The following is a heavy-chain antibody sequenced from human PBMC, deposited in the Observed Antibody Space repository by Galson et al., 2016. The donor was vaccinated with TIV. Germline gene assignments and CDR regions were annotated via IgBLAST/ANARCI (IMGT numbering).Heavy chain of an antibody. J-gene: IGHJ5*02. V-gene: IGHV5-10-1*01. CDR1: GYSFTSYY. Sequence: QSGAEVKKPGESLRISCQGSGYSFTSYYIIWVRQMPGKGLEWMGRIDPRDSYINYSPSFQGHVTISSDKSISTAYLQWNGLKASDSAIYYCARGVSTGSGWLDPWGQGTPVTVSS. CDR3: ARGVSTGSGWLDP. D-gene: IGHD5/OR15-5a*01. CDR2: IDPRDSYI.